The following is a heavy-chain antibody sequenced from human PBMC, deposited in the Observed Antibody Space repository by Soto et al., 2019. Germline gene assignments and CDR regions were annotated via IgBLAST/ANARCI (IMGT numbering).Heavy chain of an antibody. J-gene: IGHJ4*02. V-gene: IGHV4-34*01. D-gene: IGHD1-26*01. CDR3: ARGLFSETHYSGGWYCFDY. CDR2: ITAGGSA. Sequence: QVQLQQWGAGLLKPSETLSLTCAVYGGSFSGYSWTWIRQSPGKGLEWIGHITAGGSANYNPSLKSRDTISVDTSNNEFFLELSSVTAADTAVYYCARGLFSETHYSGGWYCFDYWGQGTLVTVSS. CDR1: GGSFSGYS.